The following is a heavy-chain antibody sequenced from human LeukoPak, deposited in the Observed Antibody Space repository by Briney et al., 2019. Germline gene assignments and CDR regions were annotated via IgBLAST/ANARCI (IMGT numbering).Heavy chain of an antibody. J-gene: IGHJ4*02. CDR2: ISSSSSYI. V-gene: IGHV3-21*01. Sequence: GGSLRLSCAASGFTFSSYWMSWVRQAPGKGLEWVSSISSSSSYIYYADSVKGRFTISRDNAKNSLYLQMNSLRAEDTAVYYCARRALAARIFDYWGQGTLVTVSS. CDR3: ARRALAARIFDY. D-gene: IGHD6-6*01. CDR1: GFTFSSYW.